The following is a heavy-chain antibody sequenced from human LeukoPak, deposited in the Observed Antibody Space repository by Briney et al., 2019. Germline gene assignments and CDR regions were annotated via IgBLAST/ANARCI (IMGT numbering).Heavy chain of an antibody. D-gene: IGHD3-10*01. CDR2: IYYRVTS. J-gene: IGHJ4*02. CDR1: GDSISTYY. V-gene: IGHV4-59*01. CDR3: ARGREGSGFSFDY. Sequence: KSSETLSLTCTVSGDSISTYYWSWIRQPPGKGLEWIGYIYYRVTSDYNPSLKSRVTMSVDMSTRQISLKLSSVTAADTAVYYCARGREGSGFSFDYWGQGTLVTVSS.